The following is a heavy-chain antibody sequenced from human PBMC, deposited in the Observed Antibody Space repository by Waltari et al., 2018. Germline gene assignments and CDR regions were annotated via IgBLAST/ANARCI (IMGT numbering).Heavy chain of an antibody. V-gene: IGHV3-74*01. Sequence: EVHLLQSGGGLVHPRRSLRLSCAASGLTFRSHWMRWVRQVPGNGSVWVSRINTDGHSTTYAYSVKGRFIISRDNSNNTLYLHMSGLRAEDTAVYQCAREGEWKPFDYWGQGTLVTVSS. J-gene: IGHJ4*02. CDR3: AREGEWKPFDY. CDR2: INTDGHST. D-gene: IGHD3-16*01. CDR1: GLTFRSHW.